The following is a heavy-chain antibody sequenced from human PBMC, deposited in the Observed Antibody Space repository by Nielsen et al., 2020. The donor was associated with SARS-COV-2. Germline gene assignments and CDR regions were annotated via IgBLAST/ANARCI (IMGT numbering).Heavy chain of an antibody. V-gene: IGHV4-4*02. J-gene: IGHJ6*02. CDR1: GGSISSSNW. CDR3: VRDYTAIFGVAKWDYYYYGMDV. CDR2: IYHSGST. D-gene: IGHD3-3*01. Sequence: SETLSLTCAVSGGSISSSNWWSWVRQPPGKGLEWIGEIYHSGSTNYNPSLKSRVTISVDKSKNQFSLKLSSVTAADTAVYYCVRDYTAIFGVAKWDYYYYGMDVWGQGTTVTVSS.